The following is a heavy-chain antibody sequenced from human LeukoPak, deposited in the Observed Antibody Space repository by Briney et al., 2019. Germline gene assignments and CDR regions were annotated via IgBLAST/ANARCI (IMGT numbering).Heavy chain of an antibody. J-gene: IGHJ5*02. CDR2: INHSGST. CDR3: ARGPGYCSSTSCYIWFDP. D-gene: IGHD2-2*02. CDR1: GGSFSGYY. Sequence: SETLSLTCAVYGGSFSGYYWSWIRQPPGKGLEWIGEINHSGSTNYNPSLKSRVTISVDTSKNQFFLKLSSVTAADTAVYYCARGPGYCSSTSCYIWFDPWGQGTLVTVSS. V-gene: IGHV4-34*01.